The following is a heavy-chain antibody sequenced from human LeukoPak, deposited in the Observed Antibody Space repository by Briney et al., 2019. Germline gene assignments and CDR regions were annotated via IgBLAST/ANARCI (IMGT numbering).Heavy chain of an antibody. V-gene: IGHV4-59*01. CDR3: ARLDTAMVLPGHFDY. D-gene: IGHD5-18*01. Sequence: SETLSLTCAVYGGSFSGYYWSWIRQPPGKGLEWIGYIYYSGSTNYNPSLKSRVTISVDTSKNQFSLKLSSVTAADTAVYYCARLDTAMVLPGHFDYWGQGTLVTVSS. CDR2: IYYSGST. CDR1: GGSFSGYY. J-gene: IGHJ4*02.